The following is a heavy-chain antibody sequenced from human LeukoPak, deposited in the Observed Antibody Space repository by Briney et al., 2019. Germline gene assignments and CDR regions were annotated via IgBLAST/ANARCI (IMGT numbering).Heavy chain of an antibody. V-gene: IGHV3-48*01. CDR2: ISSSSTTI. CDR1: GFTFSSYS. CDR3: AVRTYYYDSSGYYRY. D-gene: IGHD3-22*01. J-gene: IGHJ4*02. Sequence: PGGSLRLSCAISGFTFSSYSMNWVRQAPGKGLEWVSYISSSSTTIYYADSVKGRFTISRDNAKNSLSLQMDSLRAEDTAVYYCAVRTYYYDSSGYYRYWGQGTLVTVSS.